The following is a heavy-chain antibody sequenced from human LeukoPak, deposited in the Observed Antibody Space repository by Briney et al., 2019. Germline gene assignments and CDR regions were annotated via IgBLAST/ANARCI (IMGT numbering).Heavy chain of an antibody. CDR2: IYSGGTT. CDR3: ARGYTSDAFDI. D-gene: IGHD1-1*01. CDR1: GFTVSSNS. Sequence: GGSLRLSCAASGFTVSSNSMSWVRQAPGKGLEWVSVIYSGGTTYYADSAKGRFTISRDNSKNTLYLQMNSLRAEDTAVYYCARGYTSDAFDIWGQGTMVTVSS. J-gene: IGHJ3*02. V-gene: IGHV3-66*02.